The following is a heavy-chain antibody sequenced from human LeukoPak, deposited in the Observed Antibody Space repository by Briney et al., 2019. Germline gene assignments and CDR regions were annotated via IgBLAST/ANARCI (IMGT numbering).Heavy chain of an antibody. CDR1: GFTFSSYS. J-gene: IGHJ3*02. CDR3: VREYCSGGSCSDAFDI. CDR2: ISSSSSYI. V-gene: IGHV3-21*01. D-gene: IGHD2-15*01. Sequence: NPGGSLRLSCAASGFTFSSYSMNWVRQAAGKGLEWVSSISSSSSYIYYADSVKGRFIISRDNAKNSLYLQMNSLRAEDTALYYCVREYCSGGSCSDAFDIWGQGTMVTVSS.